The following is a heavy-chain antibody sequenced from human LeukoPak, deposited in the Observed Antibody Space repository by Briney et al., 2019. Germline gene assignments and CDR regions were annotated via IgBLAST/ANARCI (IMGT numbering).Heavy chain of an antibody. CDR2: VLPGGVT. CDR1: GFSVRANH. D-gene: IGHD3-22*01. J-gene: IGHJ4*02. V-gene: IGHV3-53*01. CDR3: VRERDYDTYFDY. Sequence: GGSLRLPCAVSGFSVRANHMAWVRQGPGKGLEWVSVVLPGGVTHYTDSLKDRFTISTDNSNNILYLQLDSLRAEDTALYYCVRERDYDTYFDYWGRGTLVTVSS.